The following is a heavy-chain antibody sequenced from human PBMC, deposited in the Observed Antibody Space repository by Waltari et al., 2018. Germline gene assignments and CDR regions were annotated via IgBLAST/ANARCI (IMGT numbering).Heavy chain of an antibody. J-gene: IGHJ5*02. Sequence: QVQLQESGPGLVKPSQTLSLTCTVSGGSISSGSYYWSWIRQPAGTGLEWIGRIYTSGSTNYNPSLKSRVTISVDTSKNQFSLKLSSVTAADTAVYYCARKGITICGVVTAGDWFDPWGQGTLVTVSS. CDR3: ARKGITICGVVTAGDWFDP. CDR1: GGSISSGSYY. D-gene: IGHD3-3*01. V-gene: IGHV4-61*02. CDR2: IYTSGST.